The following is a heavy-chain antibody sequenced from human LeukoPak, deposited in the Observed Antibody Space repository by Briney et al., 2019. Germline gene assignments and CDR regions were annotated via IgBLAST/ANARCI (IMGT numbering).Heavy chain of an antibody. J-gene: IGHJ4*02. CDR2: ISIGGTTT. CDR3: AKDILAAGLFFDY. CDR1: GFIFSDFY. D-gene: IGHD6-13*01. Sequence: GGSLRLSCAASGFIFSDFYMGWIRQAPGKGLEWVSYISIGGTTTNYADSVKGRFTISRDDARNSLYLQMNSLRAEDTAVYYCAKDILAAGLFFDYWGQGTLVTVSS. V-gene: IGHV3-11*01.